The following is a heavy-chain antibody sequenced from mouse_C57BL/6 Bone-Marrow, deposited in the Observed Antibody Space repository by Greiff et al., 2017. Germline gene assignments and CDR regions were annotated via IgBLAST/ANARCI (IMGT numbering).Heavy chain of an antibody. J-gene: IGHJ4*01. Sequence: EVHLQQSGPELVKPGASVKIPCKASGYTFTDYNMDWVKQSHGKSLEWIGDINPNNGGTIYNQKFKGKATLTVDKSSSTAYMELRSLTSEDTAVYYCARRRWLLRAMDYWGQGTSVTVSS. CDR2: INPNNGGT. CDR3: ARRRWLLRAMDY. CDR1: GYTFTDYN. D-gene: IGHD2-3*01. V-gene: IGHV1-18*01.